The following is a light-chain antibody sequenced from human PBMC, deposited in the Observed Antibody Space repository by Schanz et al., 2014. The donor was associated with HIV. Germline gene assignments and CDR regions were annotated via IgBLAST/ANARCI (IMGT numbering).Light chain of an antibody. Sequence: EIVLTQSPATLSLSPGERATLSCRASQSVSSYLAWYQQKPGQAPRLLIYGASTRATGILARFSGSGSGTEFTLTISSLQSEDFAVYYCQQYNNWPLTFGPGTKVDIK. CDR2: GAS. CDR3: QQYNNWPLT. J-gene: IGKJ3*01. CDR1: QSVSSY. V-gene: IGKV3-15*01.